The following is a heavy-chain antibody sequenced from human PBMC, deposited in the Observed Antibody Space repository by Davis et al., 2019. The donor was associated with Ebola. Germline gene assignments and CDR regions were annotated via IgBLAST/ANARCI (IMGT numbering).Heavy chain of an antibody. CDR3: ARGRRGVGAGPFDY. J-gene: IGHJ4*02. V-gene: IGHV3-73*01. D-gene: IGHD6-19*01. Sequence: GESLKISCAASGFTFSGSAMHWVRQASGKGLEWVGRIRSKANSYATAYAASVKGRFTISRDDSKNTAYLQMNSLKTEDTAVYYCARGRRGVGAGPFDYWGQGTLVTVSS. CDR1: GFTFSGSA. CDR2: IRSKANSYAT.